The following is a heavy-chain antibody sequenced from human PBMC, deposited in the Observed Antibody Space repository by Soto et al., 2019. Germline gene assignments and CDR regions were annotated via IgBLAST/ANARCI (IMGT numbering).Heavy chain of an antibody. D-gene: IGHD2-15*01. Sequence: ASVKVSCKASGGTFSSYAISWVRQAPGQGLEWMGGIIPIFGTANYAQKFQGRVTITADESTSTAYMELSSLRSEGTAVYYCARDLKCSGGSCYPNWFDPWGQGTLVTVSS. V-gene: IGHV1-69*13. CDR1: GGTFSSYA. CDR2: IIPIFGTA. J-gene: IGHJ5*02. CDR3: ARDLKCSGGSCYPNWFDP.